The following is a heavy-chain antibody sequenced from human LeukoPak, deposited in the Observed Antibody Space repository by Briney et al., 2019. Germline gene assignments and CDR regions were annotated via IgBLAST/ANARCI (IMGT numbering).Heavy chain of an antibody. CDR1: GGSISSYY. CDR2: IYYSGST. J-gene: IGHJ5*02. D-gene: IGHD6-13*01. V-gene: IGHV4-59*01. Sequence: SETLSLTCTVSGGSISSYYWSWIRQPRENGLEWIGHIYYSGSTNYNPSLTSRVTISVDTSKNQFSLKLSSVTAADTAVYYCARGYSSNWYSGFDPWGQGTLVTVSS. CDR3: ARGYSSNWYSGFDP.